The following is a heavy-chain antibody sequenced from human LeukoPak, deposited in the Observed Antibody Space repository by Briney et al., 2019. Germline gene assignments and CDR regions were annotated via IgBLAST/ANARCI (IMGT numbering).Heavy chain of an antibody. CDR2: IKQDGSEK. CDR3: ARSVGDSSGYYYSVLDAFDI. Sequence: PGGSLRLSCAASGFTFSRYWMRWVRQAPGKGLEWVANIKQDGSEKYYVDSVKGRFTISRDNAKNSLYLQMNSLRAEDTAVYYCARSVGDSSGYYYSVLDAFDIWGQGTMVTVSS. V-gene: IGHV3-7*01. D-gene: IGHD3-22*01. J-gene: IGHJ3*02. CDR1: GFTFSRYW.